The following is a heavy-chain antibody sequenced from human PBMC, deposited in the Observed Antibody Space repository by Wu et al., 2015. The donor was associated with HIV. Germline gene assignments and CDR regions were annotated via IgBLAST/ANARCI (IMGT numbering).Heavy chain of an antibody. CDR3: ARGRRQFGDYNYGMDV. CDR2: INPNSGGT. J-gene: IGHJ6*02. Sequence: VQSRTEVKKPGASVRISCRAFGYTFASHGINWVRQAPGQGLEWVGWINPNSGGTNSAQKFQGRVTMTRDTSISTAYMELSRLRSDDTAVYYCARGRRQFGDYNYGMDVWGQGTTVTVSS. V-gene: IGHV1-2*02. D-gene: IGHD3-3*01. CDR1: GYTFASHG.